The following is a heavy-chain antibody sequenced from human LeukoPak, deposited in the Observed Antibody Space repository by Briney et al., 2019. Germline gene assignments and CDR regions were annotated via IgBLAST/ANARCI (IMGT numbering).Heavy chain of an antibody. J-gene: IGHJ4*02. CDR1: GYTFTGYY. V-gene: IGHV1-2*02. Sequence: GASVKVSCKASGYTFTGYYMHWVRQAPGQGLGWMGWINPNSGGTNYAQKFQGRVTMTRDTSISTAYMELSRLRSDDTAVYYCASSVSTVTNQAEYYFDYWGQGTLVTVSS. D-gene: IGHD4-11*01. CDR3: ASSVSTVTNQAEYYFDY. CDR2: INPNSGGT.